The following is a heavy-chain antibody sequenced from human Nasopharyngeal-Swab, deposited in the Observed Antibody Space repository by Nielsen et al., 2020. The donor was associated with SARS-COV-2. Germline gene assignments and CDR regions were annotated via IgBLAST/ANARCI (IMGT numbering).Heavy chain of an antibody. D-gene: IGHD6-13*01. CDR3: ARVGGIPGGYSSSWGYYYGMDV. CDR1: GGSISSSSYY. J-gene: IGHJ6*02. V-gene: IGHV4-39*07. Sequence: SETLSLTCTVSGGSISSSSYYWGWIRQPPGKGLEWIGSIYYSGSTYCNPSLKSRVTISVDTSKNQFSLKLSSVTAADTAVYYCARVGGIPGGYSSSWGYYYGMDVWGQGTTVTVSS. CDR2: IYYSGST.